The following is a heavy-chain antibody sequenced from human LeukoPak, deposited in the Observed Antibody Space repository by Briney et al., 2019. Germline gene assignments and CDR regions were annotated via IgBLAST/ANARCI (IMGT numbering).Heavy chain of an antibody. CDR2: IIPIFGTA. J-gene: IGHJ4*02. D-gene: IGHD2-15*01. Sequence: VASAKVSCKASGGTFSSYAISWVRQAPGQGLEWMGGIIPIFGTANYAQKFQGRVTITADESTSTAYMELSSLRSEDTAVYYCARDGNCSGGSCSGLFDYWGQGTLVTVSS. V-gene: IGHV1-69*01. CDR3: ARDGNCSGGSCSGLFDY. CDR1: GGTFSSYA.